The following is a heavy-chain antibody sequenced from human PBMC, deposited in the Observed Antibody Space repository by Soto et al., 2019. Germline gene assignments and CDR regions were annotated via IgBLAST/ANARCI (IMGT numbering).Heavy chain of an antibody. CDR2: IYYSGST. D-gene: IGHD4-17*01. J-gene: IGHJ4*02. CDR1: GGSISSSSYY. Sequence: SETLSLTCTVSGGSISSSSYYWGWIRQPPGKGLEWIGSIYYSGSTYYNPSLKSRVTISVDTSKNQISLKLSSVTAADTAVFYCARHDYGDYAKYYFDYWGQGTLVTVSS. CDR3: ARHDYGDYAKYYFDY. V-gene: IGHV4-39*01.